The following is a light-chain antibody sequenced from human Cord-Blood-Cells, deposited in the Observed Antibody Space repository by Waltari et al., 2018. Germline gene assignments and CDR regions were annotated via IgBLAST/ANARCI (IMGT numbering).Light chain of an antibody. V-gene: IGLV2-8*01. CDR3: SSYAGSNNLV. Sequence: QSALPQPPSASGSPGQSVTISCTGTCRDVGGSNYVSWYQQHPGKAPKLMIYEVSKRPSGVPDRFSGSKSGNTASLTVSGLQAEDEADYYCSSYAGSNNLVFGGGTKLTVL. CDR2: EVS. CDR1: CRDVGGSNY. J-gene: IGLJ2*01.